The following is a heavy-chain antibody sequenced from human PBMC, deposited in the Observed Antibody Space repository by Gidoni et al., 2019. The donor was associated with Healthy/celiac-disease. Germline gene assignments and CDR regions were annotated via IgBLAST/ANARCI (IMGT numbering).Heavy chain of an antibody. J-gene: IGHJ4*02. Sequence: QVQLVQSGAEVKKPGASVKVSCKASGYTFTSYAMHWVRQAPGQRLEWMGWINAGNGNTKYSQKFQGRVTITRDTSASTAYMELSSLRSEDTAVYYCARERIGYSGYDYFVSGWYLDYWGQGTLVTVSS. D-gene: IGHD5-12*01. CDR1: GYTFTSYA. CDR3: ARERIGYSGYDYFVSGWYLDY. CDR2: INAGNGNT. V-gene: IGHV1-3*01.